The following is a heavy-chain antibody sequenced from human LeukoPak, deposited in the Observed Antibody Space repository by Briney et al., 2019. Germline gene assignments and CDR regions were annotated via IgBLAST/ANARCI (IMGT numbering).Heavy chain of an antibody. CDR3: ARAGPWQIDP. V-gene: IGHV4-59*01. CDR1: GDSISRYY. J-gene: IGHJ5*02. CDR2: IFYTGNT. Sequence: PSETLSLTCTVSGDSISRYYWTWIRQPPGKGLEWIGHIFYTGNTSYKSSLKSRVTMSVDRSKNQFSLKLTSVTAADTAVYYCARAGPWQIDPWGQGTLVTVSS. D-gene: IGHD3-10*01.